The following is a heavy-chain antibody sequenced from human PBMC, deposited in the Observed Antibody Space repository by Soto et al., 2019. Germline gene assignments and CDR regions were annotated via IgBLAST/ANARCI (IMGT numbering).Heavy chain of an antibody. Sequence: QVQLVQSGAEVKKPGASVKVSCKTPGNFCSKYGISWVRQAPGQGLEWMGWINGNTGSTNYAQKFRGRVTMTTDTSPGMVYMELSSLTSDDTAIDYCGRDGDQWDQRYLDYWGQGTLVSV. CDR2: INGNTGST. V-gene: IGHV1-18*01. J-gene: IGHJ4*02. CDR1: GNFCSKYG. D-gene: IGHD1-26*01. CDR3: GRDGDQWDQRYLDY.